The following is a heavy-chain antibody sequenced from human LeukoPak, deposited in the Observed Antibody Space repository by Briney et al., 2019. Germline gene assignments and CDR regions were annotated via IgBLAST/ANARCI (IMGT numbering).Heavy chain of an antibody. CDR1: GFTFSNYE. V-gene: IGHV3-48*03. J-gene: IGHJ4*02. CDR3: ARLGFCSDGSCYSLDY. Sequence: GGSVRLSCAASGFTFSNYEMNWVRQAPGMGLEWVSYINSSGPNAYYADSVKGRFNISRDNAQNSLFLQMNNLTAEDTAIYYCARLGFCSDGSCYSLDYWGQGILVTVSS. CDR2: INSSGPNA. D-gene: IGHD2-15*01.